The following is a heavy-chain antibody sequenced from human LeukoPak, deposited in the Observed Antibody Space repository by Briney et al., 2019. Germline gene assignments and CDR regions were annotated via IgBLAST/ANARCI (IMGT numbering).Heavy chain of an antibody. CDR3: ARVGGYILDGAFDI. V-gene: IGHV4-38-2*02. CDR1: GYSISSGYY. J-gene: IGHJ3*02. D-gene: IGHD3-10*01. Sequence: SETLSLTCTVSGYSISSGYYWGWIRQPPGKGLEWIGSIYHSGSTYYNPSLKSRVTISVDTSKNQFSLKLSSVTAADTAVYYCARVGGYILDGAFDIWGQGTMVTVSS. CDR2: IYHSGST.